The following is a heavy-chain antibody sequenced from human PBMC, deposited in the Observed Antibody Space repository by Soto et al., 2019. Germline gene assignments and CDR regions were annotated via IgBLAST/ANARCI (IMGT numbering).Heavy chain of an antibody. V-gene: IGHV4-59*01. CDR3: ARVKIAAAYVDYYYYYMDV. CDR2: IYYSGST. Sequence: SETLSLTCTVSGGSISSYYWSWIRQPPGKGLEWIGYIYYSGSTNYNPSLKSRVTISVDTSKSQFSLKLSSVTAADTAVYYCARVKIAAAYVDYYYYYMDVWGKGTTVTVSS. CDR1: GGSISSYY. D-gene: IGHD6-13*01. J-gene: IGHJ6*03.